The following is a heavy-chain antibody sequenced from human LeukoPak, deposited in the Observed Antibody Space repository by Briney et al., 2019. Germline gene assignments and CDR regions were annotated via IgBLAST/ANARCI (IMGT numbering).Heavy chain of an antibody. CDR3: ARSFVSEHKAPRLDYFDY. J-gene: IGHJ4*02. D-gene: IGHD1/OR15-1a*01. V-gene: IGHV3-7*01. Sequence: GGSLRLSCAASGFTFSSYWMSWVRQAPGPGLEWVANVKQDGSEKYYVDSVKGRFTISRDNAKNSLYLQMNSLRAEDTAVYYCARSFVSEHKAPRLDYFDYWGQGTLVTVSS. CDR2: VKQDGSEK. CDR1: GFTFSSYW.